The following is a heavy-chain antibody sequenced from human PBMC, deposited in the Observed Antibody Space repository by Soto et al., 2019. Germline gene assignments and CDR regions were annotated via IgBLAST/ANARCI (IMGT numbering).Heavy chain of an antibody. CDR1: GYTFTNYG. Sequence: QVQVVQSGDEVKKPGASVKVSCKASGYTFTNYGFSWVRQAPGQGLEWMGWISGYNGNTKYAEKFQGRVTMTTDTSTSTAHMELRRLRSDDTAVYYCARGGQAPYYYYGMDVWGQGTAVTVSS. V-gene: IGHV1-18*01. J-gene: IGHJ6*02. CDR2: ISGYNGNT. CDR3: ARGGQAPYYYYGMDV.